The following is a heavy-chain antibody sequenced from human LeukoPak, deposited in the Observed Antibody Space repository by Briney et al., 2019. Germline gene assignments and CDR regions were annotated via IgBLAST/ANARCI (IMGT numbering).Heavy chain of an antibody. D-gene: IGHD5-24*01. Sequence: SETLSLTCTVSGGSISSSGNFWGWVRQPPGRGLEWIASTYYSRNTYYNPSLKSRVTISVDTSKNQFSLKLSSVTAADTAVYYCARHEEEDGYNAKTFDYWGPGTLVTVSS. V-gene: IGHV4-39*01. CDR3: ARHEEEDGYNAKTFDY. J-gene: IGHJ4*02. CDR2: TYYSRNT. CDR1: GGSISSSGNF.